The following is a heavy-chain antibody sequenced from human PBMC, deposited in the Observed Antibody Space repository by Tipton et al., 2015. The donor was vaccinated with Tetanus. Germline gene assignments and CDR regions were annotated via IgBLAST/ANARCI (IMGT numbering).Heavy chain of an antibody. CDR3: ARTWGVWVTSIDAFDI. CDR1: GGSINSGGHF. D-gene: IGHD3-16*01. Sequence: TLSLTCTVSGGSINSGGHFWTWIRQRTGKGLEWIGNIYYSGSTDYNPSLKSRVAISVDTSKNQFPLKLSSVTAADTAVYYCARTWGVWVTSIDAFDIWGQGTKVAVSS. J-gene: IGHJ3*02. CDR2: IYYSGST. V-gene: IGHV4-30-2*03.